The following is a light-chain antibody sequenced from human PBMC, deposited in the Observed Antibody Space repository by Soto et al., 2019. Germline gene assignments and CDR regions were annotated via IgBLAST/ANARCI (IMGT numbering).Light chain of an antibody. Sequence: EIVLTQSPGTLSLSPGERVTLSCRASQSLTSKSLAWYQQKSGQAPRLLIYDASTRPTGIPDRFTGSGSGTDFALTINRLEPEDFAVFFCQQYGSSPYTFGQGTELEI. V-gene: IGKV3-20*01. CDR2: DAS. CDR1: QSLTSKS. CDR3: QQYGSSPYT. J-gene: IGKJ2*01.